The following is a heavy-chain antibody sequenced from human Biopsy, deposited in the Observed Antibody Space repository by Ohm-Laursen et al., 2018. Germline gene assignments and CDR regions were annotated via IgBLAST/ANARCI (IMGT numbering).Heavy chain of an antibody. CDR3: VRGGSGSFPFDY. D-gene: IGHD3-10*01. Sequence: ETLSLTCIVSGGSINSYYWSWMRQPAGKGLEWIGRLFTSGTTNYSPSLNNRVTMSVDTSKNQFSLRLPSVTAADTAVYYCVRGGSGSFPFDYWGPGTLVTVSS. CDR2: LFTSGTT. J-gene: IGHJ4*02. CDR1: GGSINSYY. V-gene: IGHV4-4*07.